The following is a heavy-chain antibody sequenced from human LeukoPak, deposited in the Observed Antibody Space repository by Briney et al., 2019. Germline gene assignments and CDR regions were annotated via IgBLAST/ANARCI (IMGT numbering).Heavy chain of an antibody. V-gene: IGHV1-18*01. CDR1: GYTFTSYG. Sequence: ASVKVSCKASGYTFTSYGISWVRQAPGQGLEWMGWISAYNGNTNYAQKLQGRVTMTTDTSTSTAYMELRSLRSDDTAVYYCARATPYDSSGYYYLYYYCMDVRGQGTTVTVSS. J-gene: IGHJ6*02. D-gene: IGHD3-22*01. CDR2: ISAYNGNT. CDR3: ARATPYDSSGYYYLYYYCMDV.